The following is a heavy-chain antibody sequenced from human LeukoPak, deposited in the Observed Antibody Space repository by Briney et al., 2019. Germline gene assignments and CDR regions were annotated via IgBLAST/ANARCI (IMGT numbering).Heavy chain of an antibody. Sequence: ASVKVSCKASGYSFTSHYMHWVRQAPGQGLAWLGLINPSGSSTLYAQKFQGRITMTRDMSTTTDYMELSSLTYDDTAVYYCARDNSVGDVAWWFDPWGQGTLVTVSS. CDR1: GYSFTSHY. D-gene: IGHD1-26*01. V-gene: IGHV1-46*01. J-gene: IGHJ5*02. CDR2: INPSGSST. CDR3: ARDNSVGDVAWWFDP.